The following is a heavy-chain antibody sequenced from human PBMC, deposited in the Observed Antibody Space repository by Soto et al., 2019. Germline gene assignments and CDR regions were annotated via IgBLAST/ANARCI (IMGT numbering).Heavy chain of an antibody. CDR1: GYSFTSYW. J-gene: IGHJ4*02. CDR2: IDPSDSYT. Sequence: GESLKISCKGSGYSFTSYWSSWVRQMPGKGLEWMGRIDPSDSYTNYSPSFQGHVTISADKSISTAYLQWSSLKASDTAMYYCARHDVVERSPTSPDYWGQGTLVTVSS. V-gene: IGHV5-10-1*01. CDR3: ARHDVVERSPTSPDY. D-gene: IGHD1-1*01.